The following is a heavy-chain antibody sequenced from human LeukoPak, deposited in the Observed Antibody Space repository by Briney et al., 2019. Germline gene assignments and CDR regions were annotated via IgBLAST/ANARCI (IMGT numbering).Heavy chain of an antibody. Sequence: PGGSLRLSCAASGFTFSDHYMDWVRRAPGKGLEWVGRIRNKANSYTTEYAASVKGRFTISRDDSKNSLFLQMNSLKTEDTAVYYCARGGRSGGAQDYWGQGTLVTVSS. CDR1: GFTFSDHY. V-gene: IGHV3-72*01. D-gene: IGHD2-15*01. CDR2: IRNKANSYTT. CDR3: ARGGRSGGAQDY. J-gene: IGHJ4*02.